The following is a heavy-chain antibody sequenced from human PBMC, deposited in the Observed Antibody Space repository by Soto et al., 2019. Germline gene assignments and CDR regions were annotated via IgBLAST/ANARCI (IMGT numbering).Heavy chain of an antibody. J-gene: IGHJ4*02. CDR3: ARVMAAAGTFDY. V-gene: IGHV1-46*01. Sequence: ASVKVSCKASGYTFTSYYMHWVRQAPGQGLEWMGIISPSGGSTSYAQKFQGRVTMTRDTSTSTVYMELSSLRSEDTAVYYCARVMAAAGTFDYWGQGTLVTVSS. CDR1: GYTFTSYY. CDR2: ISPSGGST. D-gene: IGHD6-13*01.